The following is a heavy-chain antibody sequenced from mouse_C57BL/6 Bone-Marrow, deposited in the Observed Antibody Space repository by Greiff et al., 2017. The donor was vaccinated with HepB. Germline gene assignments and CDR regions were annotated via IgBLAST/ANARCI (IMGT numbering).Heavy chain of an antibody. Sequence: QVQLQQPGAELVKPGASVKLSCKASGYTFTSYWMHWVKQRPGQGLEWIGMIHPNSGSTNYNEKFKSKATLTVDKSSSTAYMQLSSLTSEDSAVYYCARRPDGGYFDYWGQGTTLTVSS. V-gene: IGHV1-64*01. J-gene: IGHJ2*01. CDR3: ARRPDGGYFDY. CDR1: GYTFTSYW. CDR2: IHPNSGST.